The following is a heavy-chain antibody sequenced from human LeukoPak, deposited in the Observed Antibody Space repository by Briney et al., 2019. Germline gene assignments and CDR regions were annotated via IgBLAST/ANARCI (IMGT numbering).Heavy chain of an antibody. Sequence: PGGSLRLSCAASGFTFSSYAVSWVRQAPGTGLEWVSTISGGGGNTYYADSVKGRFTISRDNSKSTLYLQMNSLRTEDTALNYCAKVGGSGWYVDYWGQGTPVTVSS. CDR1: GFTFSSYA. J-gene: IGHJ4*02. D-gene: IGHD6-19*01. CDR3: AKVGGSGWYVDY. CDR2: ISGGGGNT. V-gene: IGHV3-23*01.